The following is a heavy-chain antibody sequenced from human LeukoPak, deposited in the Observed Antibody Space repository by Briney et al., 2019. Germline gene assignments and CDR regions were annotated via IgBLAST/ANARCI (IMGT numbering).Heavy chain of an antibody. J-gene: IGHJ4*02. D-gene: IGHD1-1*01. CDR1: GFIFSKYW. V-gene: IGHV3-74*01. Sequence: PGGSLRLSCAASGFIFSKYWMHWVRQAPGKGLVRVSRINPEETTVNYADSVRGRFTISRDNARNTLYLQMDSLRVEDVAVYYCVRGGLEPFDYWGQGTLVSVSS. CDR2: INPEETTV. CDR3: VRGGLEPFDY.